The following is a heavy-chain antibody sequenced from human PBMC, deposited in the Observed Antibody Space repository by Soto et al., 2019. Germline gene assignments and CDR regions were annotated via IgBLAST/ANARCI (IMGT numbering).Heavy chain of an antibody. CDR1: GGSFSGYY. V-gene: IGHV4-34*01. CDR2: INHSGST. Sequence: SETLSLTCAVYGGSFSGYYWSWIRQPPGKGLEWIGEINHSGSTNYNPSLKSRVTISVDTSKNQFSLKLSSVTAADTAVYYCASTRYCSSTSCYWFDPWGQGTLVTVSS. J-gene: IGHJ5*02. CDR3: ASTRYCSSTSCYWFDP. D-gene: IGHD2-2*01.